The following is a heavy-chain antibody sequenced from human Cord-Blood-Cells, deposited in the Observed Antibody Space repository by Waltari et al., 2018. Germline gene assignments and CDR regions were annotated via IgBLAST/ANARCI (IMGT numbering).Heavy chain of an antibody. CDR3: ARFTGSVAAYYYYGMDV. J-gene: IGHJ6*02. CDR1: GGSVSSGSYY. CDR2: IYYSGST. D-gene: IGHD6-6*01. Sequence: QVQLQESGPGLVKPSETLSLTCTVSGGSVSSGSYYWSWIRQPPGKGLEWIGYIYYSGSTNYNPSLKSRVTISVDTSKNQFSLKLSSVTAADTAVYYCARFTGSVAAYYYYGMDVWGQGTTVTVSS. V-gene: IGHV4-61*01.